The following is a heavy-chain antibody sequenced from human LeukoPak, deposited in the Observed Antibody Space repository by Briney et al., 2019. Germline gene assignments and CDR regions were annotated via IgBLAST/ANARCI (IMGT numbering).Heavy chain of an antibody. CDR2: IIPIFGTA. V-gene: IGHV1-69*05. Sequence: ASVKVSCKASGGTFSSYAISWVRQAPGQRLEWMGGIIPIFGTANYAQKFRGRVTITTDESTSTAYMELSSLRSEDTAVYYCAVQQQLEGPFDYWGQGTLVTVSS. D-gene: IGHD6-13*01. CDR1: GGTFSSYA. J-gene: IGHJ4*02. CDR3: AVQQQLEGPFDY.